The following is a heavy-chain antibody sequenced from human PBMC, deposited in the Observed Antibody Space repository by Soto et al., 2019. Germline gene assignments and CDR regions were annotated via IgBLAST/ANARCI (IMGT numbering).Heavy chain of an antibody. CDR1: GYTFTNYG. CDR3: ARDLGQQLVDY. CDR2: ISAYNGNT. V-gene: IGHV1-18*01. Sequence: EASVKVSCKASGYTFTNYGISWVRQAPGQGLEWMGWISAYNGNTKYAQKLQGRVTMTTDTSTSTAYMELRSLRSDDTAVYYCARDLGQQLVDYWGQGTLVTVSS. J-gene: IGHJ4*02. D-gene: IGHD6-13*01.